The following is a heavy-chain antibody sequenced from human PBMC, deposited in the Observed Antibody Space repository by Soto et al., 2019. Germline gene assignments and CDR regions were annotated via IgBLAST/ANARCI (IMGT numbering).Heavy chain of an antibody. J-gene: IGHJ4*02. CDR1: GFTFSNAW. CDR2: IKSKTDGGTT. Sequence: VPLVESGGGLVKPGGSLRLSCAASGFTFSNAWMSWVRQAPGKGLEWVGRIKSKTDGGTTDYAAPVKGRFTISRDDSKNTLYLQMNSLKTEDTAVYYCTTRFYYGSGSYYIKNYWGQGTLVTVSS. V-gene: IGHV3-15*01. CDR3: TTRFYYGSGSYYIKNY. D-gene: IGHD3-10*01.